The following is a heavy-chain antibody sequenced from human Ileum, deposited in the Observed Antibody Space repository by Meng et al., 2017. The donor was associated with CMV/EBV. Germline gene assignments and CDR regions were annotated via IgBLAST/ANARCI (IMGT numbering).Heavy chain of an antibody. CDR2: SHPGGTT. CDR3: ARNGAYSLDS. CDR1: CGSFSCACC. J-gene: IGHJ4*02. D-gene: IGHD4/OR15-4a*01. Sequence: SPPFGVSCGSFSCACCWSWVRQSPGKGLGWLGESHPGGTTTYNPSLKSRLIISLDESKTEFSLKLTSVTAADTAVYYCARNGAYSLDSWSQGSLVTVSS. V-gene: IGHV4-4*02.